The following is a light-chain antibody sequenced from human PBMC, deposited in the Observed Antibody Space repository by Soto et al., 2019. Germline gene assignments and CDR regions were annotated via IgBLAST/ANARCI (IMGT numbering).Light chain of an antibody. Sequence: EIVLTQSPATLSVSPGDRATLSCRASESVSSNVAWYQQKPGQAPRLLIYGASNRAAGIPARFSASGTGTGFTLTISDVQPEDFAVYYCHQRQSWPRTFGQGTKVDIK. CDR3: HQRQSWPRT. CDR2: GAS. CDR1: ESVSSN. V-gene: IGKV3-11*01. J-gene: IGKJ1*01.